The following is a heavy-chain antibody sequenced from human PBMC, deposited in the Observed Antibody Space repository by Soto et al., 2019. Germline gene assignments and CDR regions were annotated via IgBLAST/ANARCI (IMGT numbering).Heavy chain of an antibody. CDR1: GFNFNSFS. Sequence: GGSLRLSCVGIGFNFNSFSMHWVRQPPGKGLEWLAVISPDRMKTYIRDSEKARVTISRDNGKKFIYLQLDKVTFEYTGVYYCVKDGRPRVLRRRLGPGAQGTLVTVSS. V-gene: IGHV3-30*04. CDR2: ISPDRMKT. CDR3: VKDGRPRVLRRRLGP. J-gene: IGHJ5*02.